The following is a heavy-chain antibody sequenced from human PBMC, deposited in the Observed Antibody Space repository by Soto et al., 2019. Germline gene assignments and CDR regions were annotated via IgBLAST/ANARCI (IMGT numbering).Heavy chain of an antibody. V-gene: IGHV3-30-3*01. D-gene: IGHD7-27*01. J-gene: IGHJ4*02. CDR2: ISYDGSNK. CDR3: ARVHLGSALTFDS. Sequence: QVQLVESGGDVVQPGRSLRLSFAASGFTFSSHAMHWVRQAPGKGLEWVALISYDGSNKFYADSVRGRFTISRDNSKNSLYLQMNSLKAEDTAVYYCARVHLGSALTFDSWGQGTLLTVSS. CDR1: GFTFSSHA.